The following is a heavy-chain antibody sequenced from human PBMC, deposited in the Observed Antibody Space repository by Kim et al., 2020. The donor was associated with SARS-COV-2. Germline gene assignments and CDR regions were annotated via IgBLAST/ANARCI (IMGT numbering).Heavy chain of an antibody. Sequence: AQTFQGRVTITADESTSTAYMELSSLRSEDTAVYYCAVPETGTTRYYFDYWGQGTLVTVSS. CDR3: AVPETGTTRYYFDY. J-gene: IGHJ4*02. D-gene: IGHD1-1*01. V-gene: IGHV1-69*01.